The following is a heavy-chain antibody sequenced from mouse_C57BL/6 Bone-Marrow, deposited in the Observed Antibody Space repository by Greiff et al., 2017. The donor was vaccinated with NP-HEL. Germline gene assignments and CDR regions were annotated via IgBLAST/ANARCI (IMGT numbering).Heavy chain of an antibody. CDR2: IYPGDGDT. J-gene: IGHJ2*01. D-gene: IGHD2-13*01. CDR1: GYAFSSYW. Sequence: QVQLKQSGAELVKPGASVKISCKASGYAFSSYWMNWVKQRPGKGLEWIGQIYPGDGDTNYNGKFKGKATLTADKSSSTAYMQLSSLTSEDSAVYFCARRDGDYGDPFDYWGQGTTLTVSS. V-gene: IGHV1-80*01. CDR3: ARRDGDYGDPFDY.